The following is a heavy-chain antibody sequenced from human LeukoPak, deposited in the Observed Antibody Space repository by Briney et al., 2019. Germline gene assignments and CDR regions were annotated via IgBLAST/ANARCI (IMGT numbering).Heavy chain of an antibody. J-gene: IGHJ4*02. CDR2: IRRKAYGGTT. D-gene: IGHD5-12*01. CDR1: GFTFGDYA. CDR3: TRGGYSGYVTFDY. Sequence: GRSLRLSCTASGFTFGDYAMSWFRQAPGKGLEWVGFIRRKAYGGTTEYAASVKGRFTISRDDSKSFAYLQMNSLKTEDTAVYYCTRGGYSGYVTFDYWGQGTLVTVSS. V-gene: IGHV3-49*03.